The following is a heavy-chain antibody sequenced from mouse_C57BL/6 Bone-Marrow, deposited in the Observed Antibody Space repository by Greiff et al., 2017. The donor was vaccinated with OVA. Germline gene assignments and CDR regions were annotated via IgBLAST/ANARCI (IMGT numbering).Heavy chain of an antibody. D-gene: IGHD2-2*01. CDR3: AREGDGYDYAMDY. CDR2: ISPRSGNT. V-gene: IGHV1-81*01. J-gene: IGHJ4*01. CDR1: GFTFTSYG. Sequence: VQLQQSGAELARPGASVKLSCTASGFTFTSYGISWVQQSTGQGLEWIGEISPRSGNTYYTEKFKGKATLSADKSSSTAYMGLRSLTSEDSAVYFWAREGDGYDYAMDYWGQGTSVTVSS.